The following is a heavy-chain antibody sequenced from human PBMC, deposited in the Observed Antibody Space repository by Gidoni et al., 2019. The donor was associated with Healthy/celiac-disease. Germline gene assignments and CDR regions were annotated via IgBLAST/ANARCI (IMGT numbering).Heavy chain of an antibody. CDR2: TRNKANSYTT. CDR1: GFTFSDHY. J-gene: IGHJ4*02. Sequence: EVQLVVSGGGLVQPGGSLRLSCAASGFTFSDHYMDWVRQAPGKGLEWVGRTRNKANSYTTEYAASVKGRFTISRDDSKNSLYLQMNSLKTEDTAVYYCARVGGSYYGASFGFDYWGQGTLVTVSS. V-gene: IGHV3-72*01. CDR3: ARVGGSYYGASFGFDY. D-gene: IGHD1-26*01.